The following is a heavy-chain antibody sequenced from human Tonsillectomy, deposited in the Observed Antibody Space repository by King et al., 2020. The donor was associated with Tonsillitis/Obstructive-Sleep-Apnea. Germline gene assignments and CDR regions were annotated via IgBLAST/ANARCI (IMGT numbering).Heavy chain of an antibody. Sequence: HVQLVESGGGVVQPGRPLRLSCAASGFTFSTYAMHWVRQAPGQGLEWVALISYDGYNKHYADSVKGRFTISRDNSKNTVYLQMNRLRTEDTAVYYCAQQWGSMIVVSPIFDYWGQGTLVTVSS. V-gene: IGHV3-30*04. CDR1: GFTFSTYA. J-gene: IGHJ4*02. CDR2: ISYDGYNK. CDR3: AQQWGSMIVVSPIFDY. D-gene: IGHD3-22*01.